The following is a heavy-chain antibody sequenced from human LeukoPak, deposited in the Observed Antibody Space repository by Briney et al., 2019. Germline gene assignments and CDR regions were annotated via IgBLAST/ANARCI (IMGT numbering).Heavy chain of an antibody. Sequence: ASVKVSCKASGYTFTGYYMHWVRQAPGQGLEWMGWINPNSGGTNCAQKFQGRVTMTRDTSISTAYMELSRLRSDDTAVYYCARDSDYYEGKQDYWGQGTLVTVSS. V-gene: IGHV1-2*02. CDR2: INPNSGGT. CDR3: ARDSDYYEGKQDY. J-gene: IGHJ4*02. D-gene: IGHD3-22*01. CDR1: GYTFTGYY.